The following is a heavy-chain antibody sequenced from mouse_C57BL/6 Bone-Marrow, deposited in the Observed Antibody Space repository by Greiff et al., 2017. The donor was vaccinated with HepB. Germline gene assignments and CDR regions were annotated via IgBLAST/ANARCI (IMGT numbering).Heavy chain of an antibody. CDR2: ISDGGSYT. D-gene: IGHD2-4*01. CDR1: GFTFSSYA. CDR3: ASVDYEPYRAWFAY. Sequence: EVNLVESGGGLVKPGGSLKLSCAASGFTFSSYAMSWVRQTPEKRLEWVATISDGGSYTYYPDNVKGRFTISRDNAKNNLYLQMSHLKSEDTAMYYCASVDYEPYRAWFAYWGQGTLVTVSA. V-gene: IGHV5-4*03. J-gene: IGHJ3*01.